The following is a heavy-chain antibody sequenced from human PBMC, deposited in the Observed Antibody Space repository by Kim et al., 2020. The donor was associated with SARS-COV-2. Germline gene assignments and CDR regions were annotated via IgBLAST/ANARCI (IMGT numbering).Heavy chain of an antibody. J-gene: IGHJ3*02. CDR3: AGRTGYSFSPGALDI. CDR2: IYYSGST. D-gene: IGHD3-9*01. CDR1: GGSISSSRSY. Sequence: SQTLSLTCTVSGGSISSSRSYWGWIRQPPGKGLEWIGNIYYSGSTYYNPSLKSRVTISVDTSNNQFSLQLTSVTAADTAVYYCAGRTGYSFSPGALDIWGQGTMVTVSS. V-gene: IGHV4-39*01.